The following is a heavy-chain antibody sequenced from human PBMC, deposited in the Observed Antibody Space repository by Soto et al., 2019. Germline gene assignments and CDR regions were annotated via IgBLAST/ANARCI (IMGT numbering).Heavy chain of an antibody. Sequence: PSETLSLTCTVSGGSISSYYWSWIRQPPGKGLEWIGYIYYSGSTNCNPSLKSRVTISVDTSKNQFSLKLSSVTAADTAVYYCARESSNYNYYYGMDVWGQGTTVTVSS. CDR2: IYYSGST. V-gene: IGHV4-59*01. D-gene: IGHD6-6*01. CDR1: GGSISSYY. J-gene: IGHJ6*02. CDR3: ARESSNYNYYYGMDV.